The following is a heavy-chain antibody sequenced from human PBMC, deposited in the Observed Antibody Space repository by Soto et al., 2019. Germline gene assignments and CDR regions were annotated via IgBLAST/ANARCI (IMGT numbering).Heavy chain of an antibody. CDR3: ATVWFGESQH. V-gene: IGHV4-39*01. J-gene: IGHJ1*01. CDR1: GGSIRSSYY. Sequence: QLQLQESGPGLVKPSETLSLTCTVSGGSIRSSYYWGWIRQPPGKGLEWIGSIYYSGSTYYNPSLKSRVTISVDTSKNQFSLKLSSVTAADTAVYYCATVWFGESQHWGQGTLVTVSS. D-gene: IGHD3-10*01. CDR2: IYYSGST.